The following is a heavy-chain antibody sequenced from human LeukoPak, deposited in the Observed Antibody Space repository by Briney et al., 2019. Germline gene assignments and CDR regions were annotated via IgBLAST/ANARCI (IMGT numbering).Heavy chain of an antibody. V-gene: IGHV3-23*01. CDR2: ISGSGGST. CDR1: GFTFSSYA. CDR3: AKDYYDSSGYYLWDY. D-gene: IGHD3-22*01. Sequence: GGSLRLSCAASGFTFSSYAMSWVRQAPGKGLEWVSSISGSGGSTYYADSVKGRFTISRDNSKNTLYLRMNSLRAEDTAVYYCAKDYYDSSGYYLWDYWGQGTLVTVSS. J-gene: IGHJ4*02.